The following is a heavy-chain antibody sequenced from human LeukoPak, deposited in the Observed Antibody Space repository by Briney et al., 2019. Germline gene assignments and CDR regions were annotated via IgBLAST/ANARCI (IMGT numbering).Heavy chain of an antibody. CDR1: GGTFSSYA. V-gene: IGHV1-69*05. Sequence: GSSVKVSCKASGGTFSSYAISWVRQAPGQGLEWMGGIIPIFGTANYAQKFQGRVAITTDESTSTAYMELSSLRSEDTAVYYCARESFGVHNPGFDYWGQGTLVTVSS. CDR3: ARESFGVHNPGFDY. D-gene: IGHD3-16*01. J-gene: IGHJ4*02. CDR2: IIPIFGTA.